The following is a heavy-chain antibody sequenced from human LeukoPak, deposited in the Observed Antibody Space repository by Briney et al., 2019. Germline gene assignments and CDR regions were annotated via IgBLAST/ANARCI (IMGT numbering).Heavy chain of an antibody. V-gene: IGHV3-48*03. CDR1: GFTFRSYE. D-gene: IGHD1-26*01. Sequence: GGSLRLSCAASGFTFRSYEMNWVRQAPGKGLEWVSYISSSGSTIYYADSVKGRFTISRDNAKNSLYLQMNSLRAEDTAVYYCARGDSWSYYFDYWGQGAMVTVSS. J-gene: IGHJ4*02. CDR2: ISSSGSTI. CDR3: ARGDSWSYYFDY.